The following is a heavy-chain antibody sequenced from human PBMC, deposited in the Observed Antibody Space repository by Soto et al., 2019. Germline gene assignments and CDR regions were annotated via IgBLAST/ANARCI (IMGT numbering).Heavy chain of an antibody. CDR1: GGSISSGGYY. J-gene: IGHJ6*02. V-gene: IGHV4-31*03. Sequence: SETLSLTCTVSGGSISSGGYYWSWIRQHPGKGLEWIGYIYYSGSTYYNPSLKSRVTISVDTSKNQFSLKLSSVTAADTAVYYWAGSRGYSGSPYYYGRDVWGQGTTVTSP. CDR3: AGSRGYSGSPYYYGRDV. D-gene: IGHD5-12*01. CDR2: IYYSGST.